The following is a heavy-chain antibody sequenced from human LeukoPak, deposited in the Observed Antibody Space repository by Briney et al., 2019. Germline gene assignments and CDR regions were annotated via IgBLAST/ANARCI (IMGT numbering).Heavy chain of an antibody. D-gene: IGHD3-16*01. CDR2: IYSGDNT. J-gene: IGHJ4*02. V-gene: IGHV3-66*02. CDR1: GFTVSNNY. Sequence: PGGSLRLSCAASGFTVSNNYMSWVRQAPGKGLEWVSVIYSGDNTYYVESVKGRFIISRDNSKNTLFLQMNRLRAEDTAVYYCAGRRVLDASFDYWGQGTPVTVSS. CDR3: AGRRVLDASFDY.